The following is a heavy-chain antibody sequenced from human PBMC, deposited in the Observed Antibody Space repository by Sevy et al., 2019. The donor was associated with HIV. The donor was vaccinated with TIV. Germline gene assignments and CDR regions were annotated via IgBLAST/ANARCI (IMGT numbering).Heavy chain of an antibody. J-gene: IGHJ4*02. D-gene: IGHD5-18*01. CDR2: INPNSGDT. V-gene: IGHV1-2*02. CDR1: GHTFTDYF. CDR3: ASPGGYRYGSLLDY. Sequence: ASVKVSCKASGHTFTDYFIHWVRQAPGQGLEWMGWINPNSGDTKYAPKFQGRVTVTGDTSISTAYMELSRLRSDDTAVYYCASPGGYRYGSLLDYWGQGTLVTVSS.